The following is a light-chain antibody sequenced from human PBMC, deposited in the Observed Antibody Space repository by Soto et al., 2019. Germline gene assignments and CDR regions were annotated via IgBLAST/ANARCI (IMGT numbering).Light chain of an antibody. J-gene: IGKJ1*01. Sequence: EIVLTQSPGTLSLSPGERATLSRRASESVSSNNLVWFQQKPGQAPRLLIYGASSRATGIPDRFSGSGSGTDFTLTISRVEPEDFAVYYCQQYGSSVWTFGQGTKVEIK. V-gene: IGKV3-20*01. CDR3: QQYGSSVWT. CDR2: GAS. CDR1: ESVSSNN.